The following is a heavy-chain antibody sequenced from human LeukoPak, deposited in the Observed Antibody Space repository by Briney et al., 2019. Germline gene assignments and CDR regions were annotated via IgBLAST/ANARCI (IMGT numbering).Heavy chain of an antibody. CDR3: ARHIIEYSSSALSDY. CDR1: GGSISSYY. Sequence: PSETLSLTCTVSGGSISSYYWSWIRQPPGKGLEWIGYIYYSGSTNYNPSLKSRVTISVDTSKNQFSLKLSSVTAADTAVYYCARHIIEYSSSALSDYWGQGTLVTVSS. J-gene: IGHJ4*02. D-gene: IGHD6-6*01. CDR2: IYYSGST. V-gene: IGHV4-59*01.